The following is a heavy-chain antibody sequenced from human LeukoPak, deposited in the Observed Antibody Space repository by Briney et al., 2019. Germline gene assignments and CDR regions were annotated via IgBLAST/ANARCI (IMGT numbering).Heavy chain of an antibody. D-gene: IGHD3-10*01. J-gene: IGHJ2*01. CDR1: GDSINN. CDR2: IYYSGTT. CDR3: ARLQRITMAGPDYWYFDL. V-gene: IGHV4-59*01. Sequence: PSETLSLTCTVSGDSINNWSWIRQPPEKGLEWIGYIYYSGTTSYNPSLKGRVTISVDTSKTQFSLKMNSVTAADTAVHDCARLQRITMAGPDYWYFDLWGRGTLVTVSS.